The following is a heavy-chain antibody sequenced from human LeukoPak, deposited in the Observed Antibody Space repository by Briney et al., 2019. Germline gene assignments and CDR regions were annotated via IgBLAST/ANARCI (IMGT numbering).Heavy chain of an antibody. Sequence: QPGGSLRLSCAASGFSFSSYWMHWVRQAPGKGLVWVSRINNDGTSRSYADSVKGRFSISRDNAKNTLYLQISSLEAEDTGVYYCARGAFRQQAHWGMDVWGQGTTLTVSS. V-gene: IGHV3-74*01. CDR1: GFSFSSYW. CDR3: ARGAFRQQAHWGMDV. D-gene: IGHD7-27*01. J-gene: IGHJ6*02. CDR2: INNDGTSR.